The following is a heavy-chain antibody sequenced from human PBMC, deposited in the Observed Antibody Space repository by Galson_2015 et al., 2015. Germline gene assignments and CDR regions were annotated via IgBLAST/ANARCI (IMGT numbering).Heavy chain of an antibody. Sequence: SLRLSCAGSQLTVINAYIHWIRQAPGKGLEWVGRIRTNSDGGTTDYAAAVTGRFTISRDDSGNTLYLQMNSLKIDDTAMYYCTRDKDSTDYVLDYWGQGTLVTVSS. D-gene: IGHD4/OR15-4a*01. CDR2: IRTNSDGGTT. V-gene: IGHV3-15*07. CDR3: TRDKDSTDYVLDY. J-gene: IGHJ4*02. CDR1: QLTVINAY.